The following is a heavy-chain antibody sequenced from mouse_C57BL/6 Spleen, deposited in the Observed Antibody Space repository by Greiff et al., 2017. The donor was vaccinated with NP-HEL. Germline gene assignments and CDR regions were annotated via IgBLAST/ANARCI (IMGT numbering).Heavy chain of an antibody. CDR2: IYPGDGDT. V-gene: IGHV1-80*01. CDR3: ARRLNLYWYFDV. CDR1: GYAFSSYW. J-gene: IGHJ1*03. Sequence: QVQLQQSGAELVKPGASVKISCKASGYAFSSYWMNWVKQRPGKGLEWIGQIYPGDGDTNYNGKFKGKATLTADKSSSTAYMQLSSLTSEDSAVYCCARRLNLYWYFDVWGTGTTVTVSS.